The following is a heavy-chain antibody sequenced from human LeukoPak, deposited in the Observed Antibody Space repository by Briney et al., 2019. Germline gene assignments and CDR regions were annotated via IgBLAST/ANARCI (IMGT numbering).Heavy chain of an antibody. J-gene: IGHJ4*02. V-gene: IGHV4-59*12. Sequence: PSETLSLTCTVSGGSISSYYWSLIRQPPGKGLEWIGYIYYSGSTNYNPSLKSRVTISVDTSKNQFSLKLSSVTAADTAVYYCARGDDSSGYYNYWGQGTLVTVSS. CDR3: ARGDDSSGYYNY. CDR1: GGSISSYY. CDR2: IYYSGST. D-gene: IGHD3-22*01.